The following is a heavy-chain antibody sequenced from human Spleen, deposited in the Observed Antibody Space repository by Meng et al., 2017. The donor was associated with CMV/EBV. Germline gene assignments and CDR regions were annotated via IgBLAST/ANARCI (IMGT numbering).Heavy chain of an antibody. CDR2: ISTTSDYI. Sequence: GESLKISCAAFGFTLSSYRLNWVRQAPGKGLEWVSYISTTSDYIGYADSVKGRFTISRDNSKNTLYLQMNSLRAEDTAVYYCAKDKGYSYGSFDYWGQGTLVTVSS. CDR3: AKDKGYSYGSFDY. V-gene: IGHV3-21*04. CDR1: GFTLSSYR. J-gene: IGHJ4*02. D-gene: IGHD5-18*01.